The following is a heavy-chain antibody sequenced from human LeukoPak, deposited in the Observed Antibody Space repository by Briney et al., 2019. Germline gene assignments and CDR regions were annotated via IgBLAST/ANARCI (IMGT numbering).Heavy chain of an antibody. Sequence: SVKVSCKASGGTFSSYAISWVRQAPGQGLEWMGGIIPIFGTANYAQKFQGRVTITADESTSTAYMELSSLRSEDTAVYYRAREREGRGYYDSSGHIRDAFDIWGQGTMVTVSS. V-gene: IGHV1-69*13. CDR2: IIPIFGTA. J-gene: IGHJ3*02. CDR3: AREREGRGYYDSSGHIRDAFDI. CDR1: GGTFSSYA. D-gene: IGHD3-22*01.